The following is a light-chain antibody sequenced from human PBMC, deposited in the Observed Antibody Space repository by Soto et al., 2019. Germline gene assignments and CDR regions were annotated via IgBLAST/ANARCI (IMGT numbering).Light chain of an antibody. V-gene: IGKV3-20*01. CDR3: QQYGSSGT. Sequence: TVMTQSPGTLSLSPGERATLSCRASQSVSSSYLAWYQQKPGQAPRLLIYGASNRATGIPGRFSGSGSGTDFTLTISRLEPEDFAVYYCQQYGSSGTFGQGTKVDIK. CDR1: QSVSSSY. J-gene: IGKJ1*01. CDR2: GAS.